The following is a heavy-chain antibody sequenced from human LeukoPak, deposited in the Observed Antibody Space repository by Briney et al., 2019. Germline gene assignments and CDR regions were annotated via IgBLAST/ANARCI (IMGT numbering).Heavy chain of an antibody. CDR1: GFTFGSYA. J-gene: IGHJ4*02. V-gene: IGHV3-23*01. CDR3: AKGDVVVPAAARRYYFDY. D-gene: IGHD2-2*01. CDR2: ISGSGGST. Sequence: PGGSLRLSCAASGFTFGSYAMSWVRQAPGKGLEWVSAISGSGGSTYYADSVKGRFTISRDNSKNTLYLQMNSLRAEDTAVYYCAKGDVVVPAAARRYYFDYWGQGTLVTVSS.